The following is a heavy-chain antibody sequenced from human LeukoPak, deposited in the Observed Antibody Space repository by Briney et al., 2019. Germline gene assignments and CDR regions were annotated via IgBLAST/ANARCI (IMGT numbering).Heavy chain of an antibody. CDR2: IYYSGST. CDR3: ARGPPPNSSSWYSLSY. Sequence: SETLSLSCTVSGASISSYYWSWIRQPPGQGLEWIGYIYYSGSTNYNPSLKSRVTISVDTSKNQFSLKLSSVTAADTAVYYCARGPPPNSSSWYSLSYWGQGTLVTVSS. J-gene: IGHJ4*02. V-gene: IGHV4-59*01. D-gene: IGHD6-13*01. CDR1: GASISSYY.